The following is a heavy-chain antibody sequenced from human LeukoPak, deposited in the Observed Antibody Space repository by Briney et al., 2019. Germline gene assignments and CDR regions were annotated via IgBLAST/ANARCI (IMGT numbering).Heavy chain of an antibody. J-gene: IGHJ4*02. CDR3: ARDRSSGWFDY. CDR2: ISAYSGNT. V-gene: IGHV1-18*01. D-gene: IGHD6-19*01. Sequence: ASVKVSCKASGYTFTTYGISWVRQAPGQGLEWMGWISAYSGNTNYAQKLQGRVTMTTDTSTSTAYMELRSLRSDDTAVYYCARDRSSGWFDYWGQGTLVTVSS. CDR1: GYTFTTYG.